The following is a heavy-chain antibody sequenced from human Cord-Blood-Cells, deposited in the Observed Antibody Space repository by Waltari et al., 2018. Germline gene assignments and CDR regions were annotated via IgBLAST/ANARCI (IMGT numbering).Heavy chain of an antibody. V-gene: IGHV4-34*01. D-gene: IGHD3-22*01. CDR1: GGSFSGCY. CDR2: INHSGST. J-gene: IGHJ4*02. Sequence: VQLQQWGAGLLKPSETLSLPCALHGGSFSGCYWSWIRPPPGKGLEWIGEINHSGSTNYNPSLKSRVTISVDTSKNQFSLKLSSVTATDTAVYYCASYYYYDSSGYYFDYWGQGTLVTVSS. CDR3: ASYYYYDSSGYYFDY.